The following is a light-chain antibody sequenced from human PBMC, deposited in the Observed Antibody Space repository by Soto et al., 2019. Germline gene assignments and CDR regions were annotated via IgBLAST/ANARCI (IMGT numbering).Light chain of an antibody. CDR2: GAS. CDR1: QSVSSSY. J-gene: IGKJ4*01. V-gene: IGKV3-20*01. Sequence: EVVLTQSPVTLSLSPGERATLSCRASQSVSSSYLAWYQQKPGQAPRLLIFGASSRATGIPDRFSGSGSGLDFNLTISRLDPEDFEVYFCQQYGSSPLTFGGGTKVEIK. CDR3: QQYGSSPLT.